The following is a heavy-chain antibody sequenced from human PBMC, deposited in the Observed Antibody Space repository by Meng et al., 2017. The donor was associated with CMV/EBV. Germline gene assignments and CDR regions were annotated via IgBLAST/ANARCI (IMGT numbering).Heavy chain of an antibody. CDR3: AREGAGTIYGMDV. CDR1: GFTFSSYA. J-gene: IGHJ6*02. Sequence: GESLKISCAASGFTFSSYAMHWVRQAPGKGLEWVAVISYDGSNKYYADSVKGRFTISRGNSKNTLYLQMNSLRAEDTAVYYCAREGAGTIYGMDVWGQGTTVTVSS. V-gene: IGHV3-30*04. D-gene: IGHD1-1*01. CDR2: ISYDGSNK.